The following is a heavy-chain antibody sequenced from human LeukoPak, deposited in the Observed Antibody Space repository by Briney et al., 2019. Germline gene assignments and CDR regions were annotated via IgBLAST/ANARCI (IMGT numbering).Heavy chain of an antibody. CDR3: ARGGGDAMDV. CDR2: ITSDESTT. V-gene: IGHV3-74*01. J-gene: IGHJ6*02. D-gene: IGHD4-23*01. CDR1: GFTLSRYP. Sequence: GGSLRLSCSASGFTLSRYPMHWVRQAPGKGLVWVSHITSDESTTRYADSVKGRFTISRDNAKNTLYLQMNSLRAEDSAVYYCARGGGDAMDVWGQGTTVTVSS.